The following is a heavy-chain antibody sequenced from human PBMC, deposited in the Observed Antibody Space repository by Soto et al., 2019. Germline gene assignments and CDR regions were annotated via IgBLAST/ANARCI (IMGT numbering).Heavy chain of an antibody. CDR1: GFTFSTYA. CDR2: ISGSGSNT. J-gene: IGHJ4*02. CDR3: ARDPSHSYYTLFYYFDY. V-gene: IGHV3-23*01. Sequence: PGGSLRLSCVGSGFTFSTYAMSWVRQAPGKGLEWVSAISGSGSNTYYADSVKGRFTISRDDSKSTLYLQMNSLRAEDTAVYYCARDPSHSYYTLFYYFDYWGQGTLVTVSS. D-gene: IGHD1-26*01.